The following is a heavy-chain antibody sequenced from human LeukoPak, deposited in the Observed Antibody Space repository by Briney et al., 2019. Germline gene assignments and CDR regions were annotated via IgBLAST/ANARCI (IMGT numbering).Heavy chain of an antibody. V-gene: IGHV4-34*01. D-gene: IGHD6-6*01. CDR1: GGSFSGYY. J-gene: IGHJ6*03. CDR2: INHSGST. Sequence: SETLSLTCAVYGGSFSGYYWSWIRQPPGKGREWIGEINHSGSTNYNPSLKSRVTISVDTSKNQFSLKLSSVTAADTAVYYCARVLAARRVGLYYMDVWGKGTTVTVSS. CDR3: ARVLAARRVGLYYMDV.